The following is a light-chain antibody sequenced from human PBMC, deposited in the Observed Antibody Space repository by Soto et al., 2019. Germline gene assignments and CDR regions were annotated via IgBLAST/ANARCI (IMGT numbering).Light chain of an antibody. CDR2: AAS. CDR3: QQLNSYIIT. J-gene: IGKJ5*01. CDR1: QSISTY. V-gene: IGKV1-9*01. Sequence: DIQITQSPSSLSASVGDRVTVTCLASQSISTYLAWYQQKPGKAPKLLIYAASTLHTGVPSRFSGSGSGTEFTLTISSLQPEDFATYYCQQLNSYIITFGHGTRLEIK.